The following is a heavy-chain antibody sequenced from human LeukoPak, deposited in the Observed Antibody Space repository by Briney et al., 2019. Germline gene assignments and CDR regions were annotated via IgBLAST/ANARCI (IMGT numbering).Heavy chain of an antibody. CDR2: INTNTGNP. J-gene: IGHJ4*02. CDR3: AILETFYYGSSGLY. Sequence: ASVKVSCKASGYTFTSYAMNWVRQAPGQGLEWMGRINTNTGNPTYAQGFTGRFVFSLDTSVSTAYLQISSLKAEDTAVHYCAILETFYYGSSGLYWGQGTLVTVSS. D-gene: IGHD3-22*01. CDR1: GYTFTSYA. V-gene: IGHV7-4-1*02.